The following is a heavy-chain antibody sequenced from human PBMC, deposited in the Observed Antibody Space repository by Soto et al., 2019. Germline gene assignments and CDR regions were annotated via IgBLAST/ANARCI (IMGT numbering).Heavy chain of an antibody. D-gene: IGHD3-9*01. CDR1: GFTFSTYA. J-gene: IGHJ4*02. Sequence: VQLVESGGGVVQPGTSLRLSCAASGFTFSTYAMHWVRQAPGKGLEWVAVISHDGTNKYYADSVKGRFTISRDISKNTLYLQMNSLRAEDTAVYYCAKVGGLDFDWLLVWGQGTLVTVSS. V-gene: IGHV3-30*18. CDR2: ISHDGTNK. CDR3: AKVGGLDFDWLLV.